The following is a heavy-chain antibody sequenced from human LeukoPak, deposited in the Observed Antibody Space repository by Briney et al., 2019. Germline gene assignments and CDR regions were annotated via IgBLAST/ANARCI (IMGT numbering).Heavy chain of an antibody. Sequence: SETLSLTCTVSGGSISSGDYYWSWIRQPPGKGLEWIVYIYYSGSTYYNPSLKSRVTISVDTSKNQFSLKLSSVTAADTAVYYCARGRFTMVRGVIIGENWFDPWGQGTLVTVSS. D-gene: IGHD3-10*01. J-gene: IGHJ5*02. CDR3: ARGRFTMVRGVIIGENWFDP. V-gene: IGHV4-30-4*01. CDR1: GGSISSGDYY. CDR2: IYYSGST.